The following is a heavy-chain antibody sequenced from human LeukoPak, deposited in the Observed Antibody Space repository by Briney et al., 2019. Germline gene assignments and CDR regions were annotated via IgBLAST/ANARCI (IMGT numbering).Heavy chain of an antibody. CDR3: ASSPRGYFDWLLYFGY. V-gene: IGHV1-69*05. CDR1: GYTFTSYY. D-gene: IGHD3-9*01. CDR2: IIPIFGTA. J-gene: IGHJ4*02. Sequence: SVKVSCKASGYTFTSYYMHWVRQAPGQGLEWMGGIIPIFGTANYAQKFQGRVTITTDESTSTAYMELSSLRSEDTAVYYCASSPRGYFDWLLYFGYWGQGTLVTVSS.